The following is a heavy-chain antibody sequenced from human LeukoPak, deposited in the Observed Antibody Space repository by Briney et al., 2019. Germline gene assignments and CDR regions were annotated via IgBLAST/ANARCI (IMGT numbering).Heavy chain of an antibody. CDR1: RFTFSSYW. J-gene: IGHJ4*02. Sequence: GGSLRLSCAASRFTFSSYWMSWVRQAPGKGLEWVSAISGSGGSTYYADSVKGRFTISRDNSKNTLYLQMNSLRAEDSAVYYCAKDRGYYYDSSGLDYWGQGTLVTVSS. D-gene: IGHD3-22*01. V-gene: IGHV3-23*01. CDR2: ISGSGGST. CDR3: AKDRGYYYDSSGLDY.